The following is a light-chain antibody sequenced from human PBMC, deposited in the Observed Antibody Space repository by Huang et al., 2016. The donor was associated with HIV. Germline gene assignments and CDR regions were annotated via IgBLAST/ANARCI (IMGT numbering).Light chain of an antibody. V-gene: IGKV3-20*01. J-gene: IGKJ3*01. CDR3: QHYGSSPPFT. CDR1: QSVSSSY. CDR2: GAC. Sequence: EIVLTQSPGSLSLSPGERATLSCRASQSVSSSYLAWYQQKPGQDPRLLIYGACSRATGSPDRCSSSGSGTDFTLTISRLEPEEFAVYYWQHYGSSPPFTFGPGTKVDIK.